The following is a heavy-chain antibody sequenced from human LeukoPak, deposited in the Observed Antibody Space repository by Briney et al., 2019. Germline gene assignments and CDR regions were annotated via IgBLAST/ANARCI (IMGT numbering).Heavy chain of an antibody. J-gene: IGHJ5*02. CDR3: ARDPRNVGLAP. V-gene: IGHV3-23*01. CDR1: GFTFSSYG. CDR2: IGGRDGST. D-gene: IGHD2-15*01. Sequence: GGSLRLSCAASGFTFSSYGMSWVRQAPGKGLEWVSAIGGRDGSTYYADSVKGRFTMSRDNVKNTLYLQMNSLRVEDTAVYYCARDPRNVGLAPWGQGTLVTVSS.